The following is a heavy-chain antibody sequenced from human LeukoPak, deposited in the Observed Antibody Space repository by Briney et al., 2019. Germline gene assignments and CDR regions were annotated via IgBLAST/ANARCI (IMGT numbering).Heavy chain of an antibody. CDR3: ARGLSYYHSFDP. J-gene: IGHJ5*02. CDR1: GGSISSDNYY. D-gene: IGHD3-10*01. CDR2: IYYSGST. V-gene: IGHV4-61*01. Sequence: SETLSLTCTVSGGSISSDNYYWSWIRQPPGKGLEWIGYIYYSGSTNYNPSLKSRVTISVDTSKNQFSLKLSSVTAADTAVYYCARGLSYYHSFDPWGQGTLVTVSS.